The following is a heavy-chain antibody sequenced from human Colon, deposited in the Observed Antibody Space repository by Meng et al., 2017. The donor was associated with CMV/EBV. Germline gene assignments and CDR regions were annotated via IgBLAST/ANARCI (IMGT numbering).Heavy chain of an antibody. V-gene: IGHV3-15*07. J-gene: IGHJ4*02. D-gene: IGHD3-10*01. CDR3: ATGGAQYYNY. CDR2: IKSKSAGGTT. Sequence: ADSGLTVSDVWMNWFRQVPGKGLEWVGRIKSKSAGGTTDYAAPVKGRFTISRDDSKNMFYLQMNSLRIEDTAMYYCATGGAQYYNYWGQGALVTVSS. CDR1: GLTVSDVW.